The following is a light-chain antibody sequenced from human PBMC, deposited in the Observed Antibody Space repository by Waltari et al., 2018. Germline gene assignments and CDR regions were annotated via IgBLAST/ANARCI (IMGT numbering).Light chain of an antibody. CDR3: NSYTSRSILGV. Sequence: QSALTQPASVSGSPGQSITIPCPGTTSDVGGYAYVSWYQQRPGKAPKLIIYEVTNRPSGVSDRFSGSKSGNTASLTISGLQTEDEADYYCNSYTSRSILGVFGGGTKLTVL. CDR2: EVT. CDR1: TSDVGGYAY. J-gene: IGLJ3*02. V-gene: IGLV2-14*01.